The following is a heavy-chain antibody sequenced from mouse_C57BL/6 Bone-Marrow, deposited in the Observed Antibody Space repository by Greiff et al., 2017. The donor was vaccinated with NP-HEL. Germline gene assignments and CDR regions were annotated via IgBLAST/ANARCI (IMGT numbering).Heavy chain of an antibody. D-gene: IGHD1-1*01. CDR1: GYTFTNYW. CDR2: IYPGGGYT. J-gene: IGHJ2*01. V-gene: IGHV1-63*01. Sequence: QVQLQQSGAELVRPGTSVKMSCKASGYTFTNYWIGWAKQRPGHGLEWIGDIYPGGGYTNYNEKFKGKATLTADKSSSTAYMQFSSLTSEDSAIYYCASHYYGSSYGFDYWGQGTTLTVSS. CDR3: ASHYYGSSYGFDY.